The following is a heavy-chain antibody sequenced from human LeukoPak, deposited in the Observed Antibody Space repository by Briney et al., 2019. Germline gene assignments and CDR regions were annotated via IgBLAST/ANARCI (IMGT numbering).Heavy chain of an antibody. D-gene: IGHD4-17*01. CDR2: IYHSGST. CDR3: ASQGFADYGDYVGSFDY. Sequence: SETLSLTCAVSGGSISSGGYSWSWIRQPPGKGLEWIGYIYHSGSTYYNPSLKSRVTISVDRSKNQFSPKLSSVTAADTAVYYCASQGFADYGDYVGSFDYRGQGTLVTVSS. CDR1: GGSISSGGYS. J-gene: IGHJ4*02. V-gene: IGHV4-30-2*01.